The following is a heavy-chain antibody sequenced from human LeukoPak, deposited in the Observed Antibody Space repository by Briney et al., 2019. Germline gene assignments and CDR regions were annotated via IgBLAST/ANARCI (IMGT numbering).Heavy chain of an antibody. Sequence: KPSETLSLTCTVSGGSISSYYWSWIRQPPGKGLEWIASINYSGTTYYNPSLKSRVTISEDRSKNQFSLKLSSVTAADTAVYYCARLRDGRWLLEYWGQGTLVTVSS. V-gene: IGHV4-59*05. J-gene: IGHJ4*02. CDR1: GGSISSYY. D-gene: IGHD5-24*01. CDR2: INYSGTT. CDR3: ARLRDGRWLLEY.